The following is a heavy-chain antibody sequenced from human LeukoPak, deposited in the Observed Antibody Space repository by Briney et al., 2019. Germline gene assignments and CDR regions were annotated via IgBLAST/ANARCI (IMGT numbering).Heavy chain of an antibody. CDR3: ARATFDSRGYYYEGEY. D-gene: IGHD3-22*01. Sequence: SETLSLTCAVYGGSLSGYYWNWIRQSPGKGLEWIGEINHSGGTNYNPSLKSRVTISVDTSKNQFSLKLSSVTAADTAVYYCARATFDSRGYYYEGEYWGQGTLVTVSS. V-gene: IGHV4-34*01. J-gene: IGHJ4*02. CDR2: INHSGGT. CDR1: GGSLSGYY.